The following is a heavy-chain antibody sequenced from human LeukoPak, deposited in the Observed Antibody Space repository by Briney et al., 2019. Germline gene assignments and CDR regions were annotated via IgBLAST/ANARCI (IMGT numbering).Heavy chain of an antibody. CDR3: ASDFDSSGYYFY. Sequence: SETLSLTCTVSGGSISSYYWSWIRQPPGKGLEWIGYIYYSGSTNYNPSLKSRVTISVDTSKNQFSLKLSSVTAADTAVYYCASDFDSSGYYFYWGQGTLVTVSS. D-gene: IGHD3-22*01. J-gene: IGHJ4*02. CDR2: IYYSGST. V-gene: IGHV4-59*12. CDR1: GGSISSYY.